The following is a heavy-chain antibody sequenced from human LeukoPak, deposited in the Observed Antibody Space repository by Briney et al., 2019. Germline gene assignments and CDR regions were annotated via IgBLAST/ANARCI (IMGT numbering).Heavy chain of an antibody. D-gene: IGHD4-17*01. CDR2: ISAYNGNT. J-gene: IGHJ6*02. V-gene: IGHV1-18*01. CDR1: GYTFTSYG. CDR3: ARLDYGVYEDYYYGMDV. Sequence: RASVKVSCKASGYTFTSYGISWVRQAPGQGLEWMGWISAYNGNTNYAQKLQGRVTMTTDTSTSTAYMELRSLRSDDTAVYYCARLDYGVYEDYYYGMDVWGQGTTVTVSS.